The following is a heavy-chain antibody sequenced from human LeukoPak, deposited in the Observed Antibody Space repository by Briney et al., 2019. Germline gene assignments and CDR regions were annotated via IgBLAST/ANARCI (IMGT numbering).Heavy chain of an antibody. V-gene: IGHV1-69*04. Sequence: GASVKVSCKASGGTFSSYAISWVRQAPGQGLEWMGRIIPILGIANYAQKFQGRATITADKSTSTAYMELSSLRSEDTAVYYCARDRVPIVVVVAATSYGFDPWGQGTLVTVSS. CDR3: ARDRVPIVVVVAATSYGFDP. J-gene: IGHJ5*02. CDR2: IIPILGIA. CDR1: GGTFSSYA. D-gene: IGHD2-15*01.